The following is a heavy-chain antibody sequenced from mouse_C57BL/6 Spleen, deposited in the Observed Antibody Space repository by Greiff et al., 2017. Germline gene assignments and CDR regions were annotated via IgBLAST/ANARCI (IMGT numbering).Heavy chain of an antibody. J-gene: IGHJ3*01. CDR1: GYSFTSYY. D-gene: IGHD1-1*02. CDR2: INPSTGGT. CDR3: ARGGFFAY. Sequence: VQLQQSGAELVKPGASVKISCKASGYSFTSYYMNWVKQSPGQSLEWIGEINPSTGGTTYNQKFKAKATLTVDKSSSTAYMQLKSLTSEDSAVCYCARGGFFAYWGQGTLVTVSA. V-gene: IGHV1-42*01.